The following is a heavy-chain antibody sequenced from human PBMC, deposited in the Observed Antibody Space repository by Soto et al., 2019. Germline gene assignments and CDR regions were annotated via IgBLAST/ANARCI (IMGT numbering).Heavy chain of an antibody. D-gene: IGHD3-22*01. V-gene: IGHV1-69*12. CDR3: ASHYDSSGYSDRGLDY. CDR2: IIPIFGTA. CDR1: GGTFSSYA. J-gene: IGHJ4*02. Sequence: QVQLVQSGAEVKKPGSSVKVSCKASGGTFSSYAISWVRQAPGQGLEWMGGIIPIFGTADYAQKFQGRVTITADESTSTAYMELSSLRSEDTAVYYCASHYDSSGYSDRGLDYWGQGTLVTVAS.